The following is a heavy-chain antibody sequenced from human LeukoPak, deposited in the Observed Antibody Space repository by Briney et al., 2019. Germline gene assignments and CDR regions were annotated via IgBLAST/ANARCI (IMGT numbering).Heavy chain of an antibody. V-gene: IGHV1-69*06. CDR2: IIPIFVTA. D-gene: IGHD3-22*01. CDR3: ARDGRHRYYYDSSGFYGSWFDP. J-gene: IGHJ5*02. Sequence: SVKVSCKASGGTFSSYAISWVRQAPGQGLEWMGGIIPIFVTANYAQKFQGRVTITADKSTSTAYMELRSLRSEDTAVYYCARDGRHRYYYDSSGFYGSWFDPWGQGTLVTVSS. CDR1: GGTFSSYA.